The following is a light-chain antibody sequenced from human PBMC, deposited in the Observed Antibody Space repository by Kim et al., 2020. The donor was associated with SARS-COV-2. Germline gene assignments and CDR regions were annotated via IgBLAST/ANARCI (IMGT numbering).Light chain of an antibody. J-gene: IGKJ4*01. CDR1: RDITMF. V-gene: IGKV1-39*01. CDR2: ATS. Sequence: ESVGDRVTITCRASRDITMFLNWYRQKPGRAPDLLIYATSSLQNGVTTRFSGSGSGTHFTLTINNLQPEDFATYYCLQTYSAPLTFGGGTKVDIK. CDR3: LQTYSAPLT.